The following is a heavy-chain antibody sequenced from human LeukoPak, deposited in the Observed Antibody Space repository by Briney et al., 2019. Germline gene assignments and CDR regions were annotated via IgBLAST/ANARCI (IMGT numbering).Heavy chain of an antibody. CDR1: GFTFSNAW. V-gene: IGHV3-53*01. CDR3: VREAGYCAPVCVKTNWFDP. CDR2: ISNGKT. J-gene: IGHJ5*02. Sequence: GGSLRLSCAASGFTFSNAWMSWVRQPPGKGLEWVAAISNGKTYYADSVRGRFAISRDDSTNTVYLHMNSLRDEDTALYHCVREAGYCAPVCVKTNWFDPWGQGTLVTVSS. D-gene: IGHD2-15*01.